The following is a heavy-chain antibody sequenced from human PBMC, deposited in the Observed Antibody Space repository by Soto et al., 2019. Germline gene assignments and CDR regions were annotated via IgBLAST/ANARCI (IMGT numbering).Heavy chain of an antibody. V-gene: IGHV4-59*12. D-gene: IGHD3-22*01. CDR2: FYYSGST. CDR3: AREGYSSGYYYYYGMDV. J-gene: IGHJ6*02. Sequence: SETLSLTCTVSGGSISGYYWSWIRQPPGKGLECIGYFYYSGSTNYNPSLRSRVTISVDTSKNQFSLKLSSVTAADTAVYYCAREGYSSGYYYYYGMDVWGQGTTVTVSS. CDR1: GGSISGYY.